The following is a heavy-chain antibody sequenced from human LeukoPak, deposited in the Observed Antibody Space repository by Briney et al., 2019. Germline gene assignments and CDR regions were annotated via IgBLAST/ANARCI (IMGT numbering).Heavy chain of an antibody. J-gene: IGHJ4*02. CDR3: ARVDWLLLGYFDY. V-gene: IGHV1-46*02. CDR1: GHTINSYY. D-gene: IGHD3/OR15-3a*01. CDR2: INPSGGST. Sequence: ASVKVSCKASGHTINSYYMHWVRQAPGQGLEWMGIINPSGGSTSYAQKFQGRVTTTRDTSTSTVYMELSSLRSEDTAVYYCARVDWLLLGYFDYWGQGTLVTVSS.